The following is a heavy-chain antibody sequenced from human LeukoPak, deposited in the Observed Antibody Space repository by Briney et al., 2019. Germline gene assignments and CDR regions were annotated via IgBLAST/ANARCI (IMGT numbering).Heavy chain of an antibody. CDR1: GGSISSSNYY. Sequence: SETLSLTCTVSGGSISSSNYYWGRIRQPPGKGLEWIGSFYYSGSTYYNPSLKSRVTISVDTSKNQFSLNLRSVTAADTAVYYCARLSGSTGPRERGIYYYYGFDVWGQGTTVTVSS. D-gene: IGHD1-14*01. CDR3: ARLSGSTGPRERGIYYYYGFDV. CDR2: FYYSGST. J-gene: IGHJ6*02. V-gene: IGHV4-39*01.